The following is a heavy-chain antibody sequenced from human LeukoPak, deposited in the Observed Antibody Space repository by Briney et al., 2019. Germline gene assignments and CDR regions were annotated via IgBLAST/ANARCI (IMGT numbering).Heavy chain of an antibody. V-gene: IGHV3-21*05. CDR2: ISSSSDYT. CDR1: GFTLSSYA. D-gene: IGHD2-2*01. CDR3: AKDQGASCCDAFDI. J-gene: IGHJ3*02. Sequence: PGGSLRLSCAASGFTLSSYAMNWVRQAPGKGLEWVSYISSSSDYTNHADSVKGRFTISRDNAKKSLYLQMNSLRAEDTAVYYCAKDQGASCCDAFDIWGQGTMVTVSS.